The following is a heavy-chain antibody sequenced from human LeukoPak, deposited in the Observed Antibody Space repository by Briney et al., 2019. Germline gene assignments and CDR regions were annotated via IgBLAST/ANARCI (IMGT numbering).Heavy chain of an antibody. Sequence: ASVKVSCKVSGYTLTELSMHWVRQAPGKGLEWMGGFDPEDGETIYAQKFQGRVTITTDESTSTAYMELSSLRSEDTAVYYCARFSGSYLGSFDYWGQGTLVTVSS. CDR3: ARFSGSYLGSFDY. CDR2: FDPEDGET. J-gene: IGHJ4*02. CDR1: GYTLTELS. D-gene: IGHD1-26*01. V-gene: IGHV1-24*01.